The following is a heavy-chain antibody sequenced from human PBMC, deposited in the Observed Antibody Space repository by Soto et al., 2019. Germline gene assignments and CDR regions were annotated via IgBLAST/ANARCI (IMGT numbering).Heavy chain of an antibody. V-gene: IGHV3-73*02. CDR3: TTQEIVGATGY. CDR2: IRSKANRYAT. J-gene: IGHJ4*02. Sequence: EVQLVESGGGLVQPGGSLKLSCAASGFTFSGSAMHWVRQASGKGLEWVGRIRSKANRYATAYAASVRGRFTISRDDSSNTAYLQMNSLKTEDTAVYYCTTQEIVGATGYWGQGTLVTVSS. CDR1: GFTFSGSA. D-gene: IGHD1-26*01.